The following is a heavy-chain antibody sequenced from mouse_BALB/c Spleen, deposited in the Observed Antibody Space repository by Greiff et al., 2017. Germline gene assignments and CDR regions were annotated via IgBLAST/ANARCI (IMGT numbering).Heavy chain of an antibody. Sequence: VQLQQSGAELVKPGASVKLSCKASGYTFTSHWMHWAKQRPGQGLEWIGEINPSNGRTNYNEKSKSKATLTVDKSSNTAYMQLSSLTSEDSAVYYCARSGVRRDFDVWGAGTTVTVSS. CDR1: GYTFTSHW. D-gene: IGHD2-14*01. J-gene: IGHJ1*01. CDR3: ARSGVRRDFDV. V-gene: IGHV1S81*02. CDR2: INPSNGRT.